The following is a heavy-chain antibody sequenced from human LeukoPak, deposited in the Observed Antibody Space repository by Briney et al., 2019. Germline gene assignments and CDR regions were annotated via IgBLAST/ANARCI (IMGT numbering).Heavy chain of an antibody. CDR1: GGSISSSNW. D-gene: IGHD6-13*01. Sequence: SGTLSLTCAVSGGSISSSNWWSWVRQPPGKGLEWIGEIYHSGSTNYNPSLKSRVTISVDKSKNQFPLKLSSVTAADTAVYYCASYSSSWYHYYYYGMDVWGQGTTVTVSS. CDR3: ASYSSSWYHYYYYGMDV. V-gene: IGHV4-4*02. CDR2: IYHSGST. J-gene: IGHJ6*02.